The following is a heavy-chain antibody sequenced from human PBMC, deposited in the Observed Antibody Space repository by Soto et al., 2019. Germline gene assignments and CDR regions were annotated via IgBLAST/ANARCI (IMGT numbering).Heavy chain of an antibody. CDR2: INHSGST. V-gene: IGHV4-34*01. CDR3: AKGTDIVVVPAASRGGYYMDV. D-gene: IGHD2-2*01. CDR1: GGSFSGYY. J-gene: IGHJ6*03. Sequence: ASETLSLTCAVYGGSFSGYYWSWIRQPPGKGLEWIGEINHSGSTNYNPSLKSRVTISVDTSKNQFSLKLSSVTAADTAVYYCAKGTDIVVVPAASRGGYYMDVWGKGTTVTVSS.